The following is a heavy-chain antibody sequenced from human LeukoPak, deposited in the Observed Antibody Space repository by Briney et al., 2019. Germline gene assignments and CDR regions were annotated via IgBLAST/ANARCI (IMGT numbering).Heavy chain of an antibody. Sequence: GGSLRLSCAASGFTFSTYWMSWVRQAPGKGLEWVANIKQDGSEKYYVDSVKGRFTISRDNAKNSLYLQMSSLRAEDTAVYYCARERQNKDFWSGGDYWGQGTLVTVSS. CDR1: GFTFSTYW. CDR3: ARERQNKDFWSGGDY. D-gene: IGHD3-3*01. V-gene: IGHV3-7*01. J-gene: IGHJ4*02. CDR2: IKQDGSEK.